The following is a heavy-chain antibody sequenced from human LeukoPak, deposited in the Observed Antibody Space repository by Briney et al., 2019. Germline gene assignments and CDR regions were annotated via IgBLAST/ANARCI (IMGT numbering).Heavy chain of an antibody. CDR1: GFTFSSYA. V-gene: IGHV3-23*01. CDR2: ISGSGGST. Sequence: GGSLRLSCAASGFTFSSYAMSWVRQAPGKGLEWVSAISGSGGSTYYADSVKGRFTISRDNSKNTLYLQMNSLRAEDTAVYYRARDRGDSSGYYYDYWGQGTLVTVSS. CDR3: ARDRGDSSGYYYDY. J-gene: IGHJ4*02. D-gene: IGHD3-22*01.